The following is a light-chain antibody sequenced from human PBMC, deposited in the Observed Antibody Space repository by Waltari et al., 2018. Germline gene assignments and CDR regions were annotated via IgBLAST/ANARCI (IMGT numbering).Light chain of an antibody. J-gene: IGLJ3*02. V-gene: IGLV2-14*01. Sequence: QSALTQPASVSGSPGQSITIHCTGSSSAVGRYNYVSWYQQFPDRAPKLIIYDVTNRPSGVSNRFSGSKSANTASLTISGLQPEDEAEYYCASYNPGSTLVFGGGTKLTVL. CDR3: ASYNPGSTLV. CDR2: DVT. CDR1: SSAVGRYNY.